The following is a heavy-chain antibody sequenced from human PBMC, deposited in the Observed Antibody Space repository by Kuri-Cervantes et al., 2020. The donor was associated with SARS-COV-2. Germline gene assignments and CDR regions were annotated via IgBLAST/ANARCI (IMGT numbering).Heavy chain of an antibody. J-gene: IGHJ3*01. CDR3: ARNIN. CDR2: IEYDGSSK. V-gene: IGHV3-30-3*01. Sequence: LSLTCAASGFTFSSYAMHWVRQAPGKGLEWVAFIEYDGSSKYYADSVTGRFTVSRDNSKNTLFLHMDSLRGEDTAVYYCARNINWGQGTMVTVSS. CDR1: GFTFSSYA.